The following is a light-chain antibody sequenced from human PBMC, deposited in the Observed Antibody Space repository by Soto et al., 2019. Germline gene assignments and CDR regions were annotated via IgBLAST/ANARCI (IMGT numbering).Light chain of an antibody. Sequence: DIQLTQSPSFLSASVGDRVTITCRASQGIRSFLAWYQQKPGKAPKLLIYAASSLQSGVPSRFSGSGSGTEFTLTISSLQPEDFATYYCQKLNSYPRTFGPGTKVDIK. CDR1: QGIRSF. CDR3: QKLNSYPRT. V-gene: IGKV1-9*01. CDR2: AAS. J-gene: IGKJ3*01.